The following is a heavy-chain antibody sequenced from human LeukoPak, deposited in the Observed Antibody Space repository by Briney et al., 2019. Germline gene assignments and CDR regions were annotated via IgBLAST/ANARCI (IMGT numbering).Heavy chain of an antibody. Sequence: PGGSLRLSCVASGFTFSSYSMNWVRQAPGKGLEWVSSISSSSSYIYYADSVKGRFTISRDNAKNSLYLQMNSLRAEDTAVYYCARGSSSGYYYFDYWGQGTLVTVSS. CDR3: ARGSSSGYYYFDY. CDR2: ISSSSSYI. V-gene: IGHV3-21*01. D-gene: IGHD3-22*01. J-gene: IGHJ4*02. CDR1: GFTFSSYS.